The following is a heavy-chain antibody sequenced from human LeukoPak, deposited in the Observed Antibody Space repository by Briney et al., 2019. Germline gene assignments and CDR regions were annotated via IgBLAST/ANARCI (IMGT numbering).Heavy chain of an antibody. CDR1: GGSFSGYY. CDR2: INHSGSN. Sequence: SETLSLTCAVYGGSFSGYYWSWIRQPPGKGLEWIGEINHSGSNNYNPSLKSRVTISVDTSKNQFSLNLSSVTTADTAVYYCARVSCSSTSCPRRDALDVWGQGTMVTVSS. CDR3: ARVSCSSTSCPRRDALDV. J-gene: IGHJ3*01. V-gene: IGHV4-34*01. D-gene: IGHD2-2*01.